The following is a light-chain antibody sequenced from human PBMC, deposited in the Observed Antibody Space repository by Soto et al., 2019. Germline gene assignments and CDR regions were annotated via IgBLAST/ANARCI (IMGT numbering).Light chain of an antibody. CDR1: SSNIGTYY. V-gene: IGLV1-47*01. J-gene: IGLJ2*01. CDR2: RNN. Sequence: QSVLTQPPSVSATPGQRVTISCSGSSSNIGTYYVYWYQQLPGTAPKVLIYRNNQRPSGVPDRFSGSKSGTSASLAIRGLRSEDEADYYCAAWDDSLSGHVVFGGGTKVTVL. CDR3: AAWDDSLSGHVV.